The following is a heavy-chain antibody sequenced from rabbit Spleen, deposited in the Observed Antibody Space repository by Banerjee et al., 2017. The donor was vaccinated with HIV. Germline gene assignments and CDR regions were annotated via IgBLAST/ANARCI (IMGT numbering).Heavy chain of an antibody. CDR1: GFDFSYYG. V-gene: IGHV1S47*01. CDR3: VRGASDSGYYNL. CDR2: IDLVFGAT. Sequence: QEQLVESGGGLVQPGGSLKLSCKASGFDFSYYGFSWVRQAPGKGPEWIGYIDLVFGATYYAPWVNGRFTVSSHNAPNTLYLQLNSLTAADTATYFCVRGASDSGYYNLWGPGTLVTVS. J-gene: IGHJ4*01. D-gene: IGHD1-1*01.